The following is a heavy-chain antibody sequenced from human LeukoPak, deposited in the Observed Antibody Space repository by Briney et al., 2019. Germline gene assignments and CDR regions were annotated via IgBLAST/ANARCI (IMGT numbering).Heavy chain of an antibody. D-gene: IGHD2-2*01. CDR1: GFTFSNYW. CDR3: ARRRCSSLSCFIDY. Sequence: VGSLRLSCAASGFTFSNYWMSWVRQAPGKGLEWVANIKQDGSETYYVESVKGRFTISRDIAKNSLFLQMNSLRAEDTAVYYCARRRCSSLSCFIDYWGQGTLVTVSS. V-gene: IGHV3-7*01. J-gene: IGHJ4*02. CDR2: IKQDGSET.